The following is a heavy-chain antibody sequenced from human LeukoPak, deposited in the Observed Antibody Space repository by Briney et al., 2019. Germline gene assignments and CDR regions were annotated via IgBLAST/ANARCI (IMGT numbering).Heavy chain of an antibody. J-gene: IGHJ4*02. CDR2: ISYDGSNK. CDR3: ARDRYSGSYYSAQGGY. V-gene: IGHV3-30-3*01. Sequence: GGSLRLSCAASGFTFSDYYMSWIRQAPGKGLEWVAVISYDGSNKYYADSVKGRFTISRDNSKNTLYLQMNSLRAEDTAVYYCARDRYSGSYYSAQGGYWGQGTLVTVSS. CDR1: GFTFSDYY. D-gene: IGHD1-26*01.